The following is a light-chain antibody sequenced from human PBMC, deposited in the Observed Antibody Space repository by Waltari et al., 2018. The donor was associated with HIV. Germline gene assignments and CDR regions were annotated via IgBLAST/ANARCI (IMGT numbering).Light chain of an antibody. CDR3: QSYDSSLSVWV. Sequence: QSVLTPPPPVSGAPGPRVTISCTGSSSTLAAGSDVHWYQQIPGTAPKLLIFGNSHRPSGVPDRFSGSKSGTSASLAITGLQAEDEADYYCQSYDSSLSVWVFGGGTKLTVL. CDR1: SSTLAAGSD. CDR2: GNS. J-gene: IGLJ3*02. V-gene: IGLV1-40*01.